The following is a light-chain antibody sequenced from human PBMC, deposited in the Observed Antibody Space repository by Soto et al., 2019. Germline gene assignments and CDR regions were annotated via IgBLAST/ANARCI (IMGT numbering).Light chain of an antibody. CDR3: QKYNNVPFT. Sequence: DTQMTQSPYSLSASVGDRVTITCRASEAISIYLAWYQQKAGKVPNLLIYGASTLQSGVPSRFSGSGSGTDFTLTISSLQPEDVATYYCQKYNNVPFTFGPGTKVEIK. CDR2: GAS. J-gene: IGKJ3*01. V-gene: IGKV1-27*01. CDR1: EAISIY.